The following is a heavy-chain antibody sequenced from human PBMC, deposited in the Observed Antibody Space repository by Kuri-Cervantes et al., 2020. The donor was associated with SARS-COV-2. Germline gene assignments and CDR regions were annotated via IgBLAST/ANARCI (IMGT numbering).Heavy chain of an antibody. Sequence: SETLSLTCTVSGGSTSSSSYYWGWIRQSPGKGLEWIGNIYYSGITNYNPALKSRLTISVDTSKNQLSLRLNSVTAADTALYYCARDSGKWGWYSFDMWGQGTMVTVSS. D-gene: IGHD6-13*01. CDR1: GGSTSSSSYY. V-gene: IGHV4-61*01. CDR2: IYYSGIT. J-gene: IGHJ3*02. CDR3: ARDSGKWGWYSFDM.